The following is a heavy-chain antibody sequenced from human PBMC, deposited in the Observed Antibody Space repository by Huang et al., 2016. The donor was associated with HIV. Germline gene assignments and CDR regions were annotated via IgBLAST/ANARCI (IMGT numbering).Heavy chain of an antibody. J-gene: IGHJ4*02. Sequence: QVTLKESGPVVVKPTETLTLTCTVSGFSLTNARMGVCWIRQPPGKALEWLAHIFSTDEKSYTTSLKRQLTISKDISKSQVVLPVTNMDPVATATYYCARLGYSRRYFDFWGQGILVTVSS. V-gene: IGHV2-26*01. CDR3: ARLGYSRRYFDF. D-gene: IGHD5-12*01. CDR2: IFSTDEK. CDR1: GFSLTNARMG.